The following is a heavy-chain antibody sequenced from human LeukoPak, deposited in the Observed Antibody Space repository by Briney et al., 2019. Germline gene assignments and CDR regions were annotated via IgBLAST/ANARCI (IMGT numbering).Heavy chain of an antibody. D-gene: IGHD6-6*01. Sequence: GGSLRLSCAASGFTFSSYAMSWVRQAPGKGLECISGFSGSGGSTYYADSVKGRFTISRDNSKNTLYLQMNSLRAEDTAVYYFARDGYSSSFYFDYWGQGTLVTVSS. CDR3: ARDGYSSSFYFDY. CDR2: FSGSGGST. J-gene: IGHJ4*02. V-gene: IGHV3-23*01. CDR1: GFTFSSYA.